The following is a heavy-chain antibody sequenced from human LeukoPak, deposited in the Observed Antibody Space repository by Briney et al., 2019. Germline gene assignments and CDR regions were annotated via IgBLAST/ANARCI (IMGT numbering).Heavy chain of an antibody. J-gene: IGHJ4*02. CDR2: ISSSSSYI. CDR3: ATFVRDRGY. D-gene: IGHD3-10*01. CDR1: GFTFTSYN. Sequence: GGSLRLSCEASGFTFTSYNMNWVRQAPGKGLEWVSSISSSSSYIYYAESVKGRFTISRDTAKNSLYLQMNSLRADDTAIYYCATFVRDRGYWGQGTLVTVSS. V-gene: IGHV3-21*01.